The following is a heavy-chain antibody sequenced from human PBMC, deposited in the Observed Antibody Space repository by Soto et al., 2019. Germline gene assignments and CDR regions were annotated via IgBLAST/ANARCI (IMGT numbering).Heavy chain of an antibody. Sequence: SETLSLTCAVYGGSFSGYYWSWIRQPPGKGLEWIGEINHSGSTNYNPSLKSRVTISVDTSKNQFSLKLSSVTAADTAVYYCARGIVRAAAGTPNWFDPWGQGTLVTVS. J-gene: IGHJ5*02. CDR1: GGSFSGYY. D-gene: IGHD6-13*01. CDR3: ARGIVRAAAGTPNWFDP. V-gene: IGHV4-34*01. CDR2: INHSGST.